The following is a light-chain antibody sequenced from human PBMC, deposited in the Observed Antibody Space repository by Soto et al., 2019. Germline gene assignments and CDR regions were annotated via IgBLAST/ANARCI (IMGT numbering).Light chain of an antibody. CDR2: GAS. Sequence: EIVLTQSPGTLSLSPGERATLSCRASQSVSSNYLAWYQQKPGQAPRLLIYGASSRATGIPDRFSGSGSGTHFTLTISSLEPEDFAVYYCQQYGGSPRVTFGGGTKVEIK. CDR3: QQYGGSPRVT. CDR1: QSVSSNY. V-gene: IGKV3-20*01. J-gene: IGKJ4*01.